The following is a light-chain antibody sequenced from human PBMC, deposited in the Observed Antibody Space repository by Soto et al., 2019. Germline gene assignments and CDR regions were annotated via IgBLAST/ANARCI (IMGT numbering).Light chain of an antibody. V-gene: IGKV1-5*01. J-gene: IGKJ1*01. Sequence: DIQITRSPPTLAAFVGDSVSSSCLASHYISIWLAWYQQRPGKDKSIIITDASKLESGVKQRFNGSRSETEFTLTIRNMQPDDFATYYCQPYNSFPWTLGIGKKVDIK. CDR1: HYISIW. CDR3: QPYNSFPWT. CDR2: DAS.